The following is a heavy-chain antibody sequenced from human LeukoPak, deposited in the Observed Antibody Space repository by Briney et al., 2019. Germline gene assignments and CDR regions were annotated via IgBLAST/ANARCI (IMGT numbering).Heavy chain of an antibody. J-gene: IGHJ4*02. Sequence: PGGSLRLSCAASGSTFSSYWIHWVRQAPGKGLVWVSRINSDGSSTSYADSVKGRFTISRDNAKNTLYLRMNSLRAEDTAVYFCASGRYNSGGYFFDYWGQGTLVTVSS. D-gene: IGHD2-15*01. CDR3: ASGRYNSGGYFFDY. V-gene: IGHV3-74*01. CDR1: GSTFSSYW. CDR2: INSDGSST.